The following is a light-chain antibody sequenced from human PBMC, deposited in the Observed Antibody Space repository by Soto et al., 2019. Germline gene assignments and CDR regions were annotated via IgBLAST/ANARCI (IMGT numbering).Light chain of an antibody. Sequence: ERVMTQSPVTLSVSPGERATLSCRASQSVGYNLAWYQQKPGQPPRLLIYATSSRATGIPARFSGSWSGTEFTLTISSLQSEDFAVYYCQQYKSWPPIFTFGPGTKVDIK. J-gene: IGKJ3*01. CDR2: ATS. CDR3: QQYKSWPPIFT. CDR1: QSVGYN. V-gene: IGKV3-15*01.